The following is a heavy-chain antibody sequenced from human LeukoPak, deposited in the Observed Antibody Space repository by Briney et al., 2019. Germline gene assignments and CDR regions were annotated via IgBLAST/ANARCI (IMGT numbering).Heavy chain of an antibody. CDR2: TSSDLNVK. J-gene: IGHJ4*02. CDR1: GFTFRNYV. CDR3: AREGYYGSGSPPSLYFDY. V-gene: IGHV3-30-3*01. D-gene: IGHD3-10*01. Sequence: GGSLRLSCAASGFTFRNYVIHWVRQAPGKGLEWVAVTSSDLNVKLYADSVKGRFTISRDNSRSTLYLQMNSLRPEDTAIYYCAREGYYGSGSPPSLYFDYWGQGTLVTVFS.